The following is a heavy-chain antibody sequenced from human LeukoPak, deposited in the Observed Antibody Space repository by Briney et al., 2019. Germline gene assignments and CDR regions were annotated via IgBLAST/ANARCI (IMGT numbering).Heavy chain of an antibody. CDR2: IGSSGSYI. CDR3: ARRATTERGHSYGLDF. J-gene: IGHJ4*02. D-gene: IGHD5-18*01. Sequence: GGSLRLSCAASGFTFSSYSMNWVRQAPGKGLEWVSSIGSSGSYIYYADSLTGRFTISRDNAKNSLYLQMNSLRAEDTAMYYCARRATTERGHSYGLDFWGQGTLVTVSS. V-gene: IGHV3-21*01. CDR1: GFTFSSYS.